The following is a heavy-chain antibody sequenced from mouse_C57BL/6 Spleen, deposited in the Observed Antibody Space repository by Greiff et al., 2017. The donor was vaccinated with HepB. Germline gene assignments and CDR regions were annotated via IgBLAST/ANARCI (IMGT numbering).Heavy chain of an antibody. CDR1: GYTFTSYG. J-gene: IGHJ1*03. V-gene: IGHV1-81*01. Sequence: VQRVESGAELARPGASVKLSCKASGYTFTSYGISWVKQRTGQGLEWIGEIYPRSGNTYYNEKFKGKATLTADKSSSTAYMELRSLTSEDSAVYFCARSESDYYGSSYWYFDVWGTGTTVTVSS. CDR3: ARSESDYYGSSYWYFDV. D-gene: IGHD1-1*01. CDR2: IYPRSGNT.